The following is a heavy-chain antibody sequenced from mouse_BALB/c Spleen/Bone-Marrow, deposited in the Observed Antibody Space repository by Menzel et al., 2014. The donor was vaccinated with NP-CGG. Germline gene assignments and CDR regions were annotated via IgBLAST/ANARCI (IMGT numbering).Heavy chain of an antibody. Sequence: VQLQQSGAELVRPGTSVKVSCKASGYAFTNYLIEWVKQRPGQGLEWIGVINPGSGGTNYNEEFKGKPTLTADKSSSTAYMQLSSLTSDDSAVYFCARGDYRYDGFAYWGQGTPVTVSA. V-gene: IGHV1-54*01. D-gene: IGHD2-14*01. CDR3: ARGDYRYDGFAY. CDR1: GYAFTNYL. J-gene: IGHJ3*01. CDR2: INPGSGGT.